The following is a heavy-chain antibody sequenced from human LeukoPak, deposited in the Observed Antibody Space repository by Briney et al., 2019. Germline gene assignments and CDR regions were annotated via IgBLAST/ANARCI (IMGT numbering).Heavy chain of an antibody. J-gene: IGHJ3*02. V-gene: IGHV1-69*13. CDR1: GGTFSSYA. D-gene: IGHD2-2*01. Sequence: SVKVSCKASGGTFSSYAISWVRQAPGQGLEWMGGIIPIFGTANYAQKFQGRVTITADESTSTAYMELSSLRSEDTAVYYCARDFYGSDQLLSAFDIWGQGTMVTVSS. CDR3: ARDFYGSDQLLSAFDI. CDR2: IIPIFGTA.